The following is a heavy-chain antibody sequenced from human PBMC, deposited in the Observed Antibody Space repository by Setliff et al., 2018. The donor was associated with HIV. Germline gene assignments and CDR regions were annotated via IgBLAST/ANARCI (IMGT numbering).Heavy chain of an antibody. CDR1: GYSFGDYW. CDR3: ARHRVDTSMLVVKDPGAFDL. CDR2: IFPADSDT. D-gene: IGHD3-22*01. J-gene: IGHJ3*01. V-gene: IGHV5-51*01. Sequence: PGESLKISCRGFGYSFGDYWIGWVRRKPGKGLEWMGIIFPADSDTRVNPSFQGQVTISADKSTYAAFLQWTSLKASDTGIYYCARHRVDTSMLVVKDPGAFDLWGQGTLVNVSA.